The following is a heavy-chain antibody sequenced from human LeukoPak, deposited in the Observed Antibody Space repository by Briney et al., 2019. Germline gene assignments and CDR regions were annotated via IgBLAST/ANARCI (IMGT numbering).Heavy chain of an antibody. D-gene: IGHD1-1*01. J-gene: IGHJ6*02. CDR2: VNPSSGAT. CDR3: ARMDTTFPLPTYYYGLDV. Sequence: ASVKVSCKASGCTFTGYYLHWVRQAPGQGLEWMGWVNPSSGATNSAQKFQGRVTLTKDTSISTAHMELTRLRSDDTAVYYCARMDTTFPLPTYYYGLDVWGQGTTVTVSS. V-gene: IGHV1-2*02. CDR1: GCTFTGYY.